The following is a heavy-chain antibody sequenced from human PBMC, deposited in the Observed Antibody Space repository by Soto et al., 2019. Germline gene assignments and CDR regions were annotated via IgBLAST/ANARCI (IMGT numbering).Heavy chain of an antibody. CDR3: ARRQRTAYYYYMDV. Sequence: PGGSLSLSCAASGFTFSSYSMNWVRQAPGKGLEWVSSISSSSSYIYYADSVKGRFTISRDNAKNALYLQMNSLRAEDTAVYYCARRQRTAYYYYMDVWGKGTTVIVSS. V-gene: IGHV3-21*01. D-gene: IGHD5-18*01. J-gene: IGHJ6*03. CDR1: GFTFSSYS. CDR2: ISSSSSYI.